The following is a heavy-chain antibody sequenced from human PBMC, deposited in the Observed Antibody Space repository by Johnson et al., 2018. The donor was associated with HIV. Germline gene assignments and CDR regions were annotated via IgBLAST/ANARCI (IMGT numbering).Heavy chain of an antibody. V-gene: IGHV3-30*18. CDR1: GFTFSSYA. D-gene: IGHD3-10*01. CDR3: AKSTQASIVRESGPYGAFHI. CDR2: ISYDGSNK. J-gene: IGHJ3*02. Sequence: QEQLVESGGGVVQPGRSLRLSCAASGFTFSSYAMHWVRQAPGKGLEWVAVISYDGSNKYYADSVKGRFTISRDNSKNTLYLQMNSLRAEDTAVHYCAKSTQASIVRESGPYGAFHIWGQGTMVTVSS.